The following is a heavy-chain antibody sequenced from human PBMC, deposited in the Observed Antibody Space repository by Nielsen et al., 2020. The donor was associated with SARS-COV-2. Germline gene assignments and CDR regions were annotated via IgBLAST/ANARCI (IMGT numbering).Heavy chain of an antibody. CDR1: GGSFSGYY. CDR2: INHSGST. CDR3: AAITGSGWLSTRMGYYLDY. Sequence: SETLSLTCAVYGGSFSGYYWSWIRQPPGKGLEWIGEINHSGSTNYNPSLKSRVTISVDTSKSQFSLKLSSVTAADTAVFYCAAITGSGWLSTRMGYYLDYWGQGTLVTVSA. V-gene: IGHV4-34*01. D-gene: IGHD2-15*01. J-gene: IGHJ4*02.